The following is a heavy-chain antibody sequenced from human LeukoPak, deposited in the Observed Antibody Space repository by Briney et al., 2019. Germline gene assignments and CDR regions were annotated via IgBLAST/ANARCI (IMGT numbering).Heavy chain of an antibody. J-gene: IGHJ6*02. CDR2: INPSGGST. D-gene: IGHD6-19*01. Sequence: ASVKVSCKASGYTFTSYYMHWVRQAPGQGLEWMGIINPSGGSTSYAQKFQGRVTMTRDTSTSTVYMELSSLRSEDTAVYYCARDKGGIAVAGTGYYYGMDVWGQGTTATVSS. CDR1: GYTFTSYY. CDR3: ARDKGGIAVAGTGYYYGMDV. V-gene: IGHV1-46*01.